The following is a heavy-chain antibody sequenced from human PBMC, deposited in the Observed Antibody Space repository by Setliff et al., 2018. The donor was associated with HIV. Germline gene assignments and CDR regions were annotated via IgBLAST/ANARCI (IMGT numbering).Heavy chain of an antibody. J-gene: IGHJ4*02. CDR1: GGSISSGGYY. CDR2: IYHSGIT. D-gene: IGHD6-13*01. CDR3: ARGIAAAEGYFDY. Sequence: PSETLSLTCTVSGGSISSGGYYWSWIRQHPGKGLYWIGYIYHSGITYYNPSLKSRVTISLDTSKNQFSLKLSSVTAADTAVYYCARGIAAAEGYFDYWGQGTLVTVSS. V-gene: IGHV4-31*03.